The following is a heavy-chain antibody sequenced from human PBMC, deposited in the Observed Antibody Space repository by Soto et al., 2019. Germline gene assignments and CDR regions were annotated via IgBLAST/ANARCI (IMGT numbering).Heavy chain of an antibody. CDR3: ARVATRLQSMEVLES. CDR2: LSFDGTAK. D-gene: IGHD2-21*02. J-gene: IGHJ4*02. CDR1: GFIFRDYL. V-gene: IGHV3-30*03. Sequence: QVQLVESGGGVVQPGTSLRLSCKASGFIFRDYLIHWVRQAPGKGLEWLAVLSFDGTAKYYADSTRGRFTISRDIPKSTTYLVINNVRREDTAMYYCARVATRLQSMEVLESWGQGTLVTVPS.